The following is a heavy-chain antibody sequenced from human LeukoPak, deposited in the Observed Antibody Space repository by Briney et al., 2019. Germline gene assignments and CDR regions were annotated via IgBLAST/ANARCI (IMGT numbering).Heavy chain of an antibody. Sequence: ASVKVSCKASGYTLSDYYMHWVRQAPGQGLEWMGWINPNRGDTKYPQRFQGRVTMTTDTSINTAYMELSRLRSDDTAVYYCSRGSGVTAIGRRNWFDPWGQGTLVTVSS. V-gene: IGHV1-2*02. CDR1: GYTLSDYY. CDR3: SRGSGVTAIGRRNWFDP. J-gene: IGHJ5*02. D-gene: IGHD2-8*02. CDR2: INPNRGDT.